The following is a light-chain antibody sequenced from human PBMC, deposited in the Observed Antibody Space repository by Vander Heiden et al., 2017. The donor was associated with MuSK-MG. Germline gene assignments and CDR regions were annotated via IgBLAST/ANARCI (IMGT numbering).Light chain of an antibody. Sequence: DIQLTQSPSSLSASVGDRVTITCRASQSISRYLNWYQQKPGKAPKILISVASSLQSGVPSRFSGSGSGTDFTLTINSLQPEDFVTYYCQQSYMTPRTFGQGTKVEIK. CDR1: QSISRY. CDR3: QQSYMTPRT. J-gene: IGKJ1*01. V-gene: IGKV1-39*01. CDR2: VAS.